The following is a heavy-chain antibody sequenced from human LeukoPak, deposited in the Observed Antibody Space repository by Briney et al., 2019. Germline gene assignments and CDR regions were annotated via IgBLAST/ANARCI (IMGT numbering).Heavy chain of an antibody. D-gene: IGHD6-13*01. CDR2: ISSSSSTI. J-gene: IGHJ4*02. V-gene: IGHV3-48*01. CDR1: GFTFSSYS. Sequence: PGGSLRLSCAASGFTFSSYSMTWVRQAPGKGLEWVSYISSSSSTIYYADSVKGRFAISRDNGKNSLYLQMNSPRAEDTAVYYCASLAAAKLGDDYWGQGTLVTVSS. CDR3: ASLAAAKLGDDY.